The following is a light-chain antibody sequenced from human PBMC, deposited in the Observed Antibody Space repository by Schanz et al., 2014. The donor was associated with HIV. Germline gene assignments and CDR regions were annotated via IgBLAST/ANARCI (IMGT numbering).Light chain of an antibody. V-gene: IGKV3-11*01. CDR1: QSVSSY. J-gene: IGKJ1*01. Sequence: EIVLTQSPATLSLSPGERATLSCRASQSVSSYLAWYQQKPGQAPRLLIYDASNRATGIPARFSGSGSGTDFTLTISRLEPEDFAVYYCQHYGSSKWTFGQGTKVEIK. CDR2: DAS. CDR3: QHYGSSKWT.